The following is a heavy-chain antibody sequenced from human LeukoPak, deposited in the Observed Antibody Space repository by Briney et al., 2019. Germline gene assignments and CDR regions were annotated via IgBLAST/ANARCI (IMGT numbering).Heavy chain of an antibody. CDR1: GGSISSYY. CDR3: ARLSVAFDY. V-gene: IGHV4-59*01. Sequence: SETLSLTCTVSGGSISSYYWSWIRQPPGKGLEWIGYIYYSGSTNYNPSLESRVTISVDTSKNQFSLKLSSVTAADTAVYYCARLSVAFDYWGQGTLVTVSS. J-gene: IGHJ4*02. CDR2: IYYSGST. D-gene: IGHD6-19*01.